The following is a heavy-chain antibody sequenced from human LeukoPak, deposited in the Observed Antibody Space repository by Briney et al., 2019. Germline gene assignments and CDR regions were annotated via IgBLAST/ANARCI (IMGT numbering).Heavy chain of an antibody. Sequence: ASVKVSCKASGYTFTSYGISWVRQAPGQGLEWMGWISAYNGNTNYAQKLQGRVTMTTDTSTSTAYMELRSLRSDDTAVYCCARGWYRGGNYPPLTDYWGQGTLVTVSP. V-gene: IGHV1-18*01. CDR2: ISAYNGNT. CDR1: GYTFTSYG. D-gene: IGHD4-23*01. CDR3: ARGWYRGGNYPPLTDY. J-gene: IGHJ4*02.